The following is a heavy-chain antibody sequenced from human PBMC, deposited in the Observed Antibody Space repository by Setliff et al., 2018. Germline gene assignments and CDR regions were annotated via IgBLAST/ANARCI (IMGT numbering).Heavy chain of an antibody. CDR3: ARVGSKPQLGWFDP. V-gene: IGHV3-74*03. CDR2: INSDGSST. CDR1: GFAFSSSA. J-gene: IGHJ5*02. Sequence: GGSLRLSCAASGFAFSSSAMSWVRQAPGKGLEWVSGINSDGSSTKYADSVKGRFTISRDNARNTLYLQMNSLTAEDTAVYYCARVGSKPQLGWFDPWGQGTLVTVSS. D-gene: IGHD1-26*01.